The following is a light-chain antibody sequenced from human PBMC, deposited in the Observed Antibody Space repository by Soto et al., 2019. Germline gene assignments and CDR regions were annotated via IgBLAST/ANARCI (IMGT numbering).Light chain of an antibody. CDR1: QSVTSY. CDR2: DAS. V-gene: IGKV3-11*01. CDR3: QQRSNWPLT. Sequence: EIVLTQSPATLSLSPGERATLSCRASQSVTSYLAWYQQKPGQAPRLLIYDASNRATGLPGRFSGSGSGTDFTLTISTLEPEYVAGYYCQQRSNWPLTFGPGTKVDIK. J-gene: IGKJ3*01.